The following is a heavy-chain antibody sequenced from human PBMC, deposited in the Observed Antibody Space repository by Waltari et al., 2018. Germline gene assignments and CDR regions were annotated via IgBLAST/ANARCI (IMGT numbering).Heavy chain of an antibody. CDR3: AKGNYYDSSGFDY. V-gene: IGHV3-9*01. CDR1: GFTFDDYA. Sequence: EVQLVESGGGLVQPGRSLRLSCAASGFTFDDYAMHWVRQAPGKGREWVSGISWNSGSIGYADSVKGRFTNSRDNAKNALYLQMNSLRAEDTAWYYCAKGNYYDSSGFDYWGQGTLVTVSS. CDR2: ISWNSGSI. J-gene: IGHJ4*02. D-gene: IGHD3-22*01.